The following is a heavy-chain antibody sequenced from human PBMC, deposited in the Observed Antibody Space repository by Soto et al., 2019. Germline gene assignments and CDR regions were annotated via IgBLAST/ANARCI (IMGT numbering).Heavy chain of an antibody. CDR1: GFTFSSYS. CDR2: ISSKGDAT. D-gene: IGHD1-26*01. J-gene: IGHJ6*03. V-gene: IGHV3-64*01. CDR3: ARRREANNYYHYYMDV. Sequence: GESLKISCAASGFTFSSYSMHWVRQAPGKGLEHVATISSKGDATYYANSVKGRFTLSRDNSKSTLYLQMGSLRVEDMAVYYCARRREANNYYHYYMDVWGKGATVTVSS.